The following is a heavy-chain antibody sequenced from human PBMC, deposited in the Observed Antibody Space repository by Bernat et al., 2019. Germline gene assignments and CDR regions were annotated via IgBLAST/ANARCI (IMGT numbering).Heavy chain of an antibody. CDR3: ERITTRDAFDI. CDR2: ISSSGSTI. V-gene: IGHV3-48*03. J-gene: IGHJ3*02. D-gene: IGHD4-17*01. Sequence: VQLVESGGGWVQPGGSLRLSCAASGFTFSSYEMNLVRQAPGKGLELVSYISSSGSTIYYADSVKGRFTISRDNAKNSMYLQMNSLRAEDTAVYYCERITTRDAFDIWGQGTMVTVSS. CDR1: GFTFSSYE.